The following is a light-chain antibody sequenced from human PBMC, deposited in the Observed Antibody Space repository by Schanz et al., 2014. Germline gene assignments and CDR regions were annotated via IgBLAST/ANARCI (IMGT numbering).Light chain of an antibody. J-gene: IGLJ3*02. Sequence: QLVLTQSPSASASLGASVKLTCTLSSGHSTYAIAWHQQQPEKGPRYLMKLNSDGSHSKGDGIPHRFSGSSSGAERYLTISSLQSEDEADYYCPTWGTGFRVFGGGTKLTVL. CDR2: LNSDGSH. V-gene: IGLV4-69*01. CDR1: SGHSTYA. CDR3: PTWGTGFRV.